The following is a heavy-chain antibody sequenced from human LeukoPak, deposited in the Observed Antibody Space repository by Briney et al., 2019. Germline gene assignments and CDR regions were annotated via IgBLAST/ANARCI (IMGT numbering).Heavy chain of an antibody. CDR1: GFTVSGNY. Sequence: GGSLRLSCAASGFTVSGNYMSWVRQAPGQGLEWVSVIYSGADTYYADSVKGRFTISRHSSQNTVFLQMNSLRPEDTAVYYCARAQYCNGGSCYSGTLGSWGQGTLVTVSS. V-gene: IGHV3-53*04. CDR2: IYSGADT. CDR3: ARAQYCNGGSCYSGTLGS. J-gene: IGHJ5*02. D-gene: IGHD2-15*01.